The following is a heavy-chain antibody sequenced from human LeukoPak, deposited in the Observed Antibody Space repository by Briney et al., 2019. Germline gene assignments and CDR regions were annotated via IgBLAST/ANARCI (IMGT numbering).Heavy chain of an antibody. J-gene: IGHJ4*02. CDR2: INPNSGGT. CDR3: ARSPSITMIVVVISFDY. Sequence: ASVKVSCKASGYTFTGYYMHWVRQAPGQGLEWMGWINPNSGGTNYAQKFQGRVTMTRDTSISIAYMELSRLRSDDTAVYYCARSPSITMIVVVISFDYWGQGTLVTVSS. V-gene: IGHV1-2*02. D-gene: IGHD3-22*01. CDR1: GYTFTGYY.